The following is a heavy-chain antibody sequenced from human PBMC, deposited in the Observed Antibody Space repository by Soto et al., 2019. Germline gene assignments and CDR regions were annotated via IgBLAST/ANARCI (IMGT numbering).Heavy chain of an antibody. CDR3: ARGDTTTINGMDSFDI. CDR1: GFTFSRYW. Sequence: SLRLSCAASGFTFSRYWMNWVRQAPGKGLEWVANIKQDGTEKNYVDSVKGRFTISRDNARNSLYLQMDSLRAEDTAVYFCARGDTTTINGMDSFDIWGQGTMVIVSS. J-gene: IGHJ3*02. V-gene: IGHV3-7*01. CDR2: IKQDGTEK. D-gene: IGHD5-12*01.